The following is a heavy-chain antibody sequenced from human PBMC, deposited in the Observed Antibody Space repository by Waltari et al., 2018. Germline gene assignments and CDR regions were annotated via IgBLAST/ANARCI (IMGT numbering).Heavy chain of an antibody. V-gene: IGHV3-11*04. CDR2: ISNGGGTT. CDR1: GFTFSDYY. J-gene: IGHJ4*02. D-gene: IGHD1-7*01. Sequence: VQLVESGGGLAKPGGSLRLSCAASGFTFSDYYMHWVRQASGKGLEWVSRISNGGGTTWNADSVKGRFTISRDNAKNTLYLQMDSLRAEDTAVYHCARDSGTTSFDYWGQGVLVTVSS. CDR3: ARDSGTTSFDY.